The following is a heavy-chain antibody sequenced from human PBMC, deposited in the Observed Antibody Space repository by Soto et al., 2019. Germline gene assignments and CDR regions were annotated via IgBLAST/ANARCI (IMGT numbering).Heavy chain of an antibody. CDR1: GFTFSRYW. V-gene: IGHV3-7*03. J-gene: IGHJ6*02. Sequence: EVQLVESGGGLVQPGGSLRLSCAASGFTFSRYWMTWVRQAPGKGLEWVANINEAGSEIHYEDSVKGRFTISRDNAKSSLYLQMKSLRAEDTAVYYCAREQITVTTVIYYYGMDAWGQGTTVTVSS. D-gene: IGHD4-4*01. CDR2: INEAGSEI. CDR3: AREQITVTTVIYYYGMDA.